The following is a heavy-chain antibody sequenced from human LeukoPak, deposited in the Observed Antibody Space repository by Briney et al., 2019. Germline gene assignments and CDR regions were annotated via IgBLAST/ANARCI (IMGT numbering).Heavy chain of an antibody. V-gene: IGHV4-34*01. Sequence: SETLSLTCAVYSGSFSGHYWNWIRQSPGKGLEWIGEINHVGTTNYNPSLKSRVTISVDTPKNQFSLNISSVSAADTAVYYCVSGGKGRGSYYYWGQGTSVTVSS. CDR2: INHVGTT. D-gene: IGHD1-26*01. CDR3: VSGGKGRGSYYY. CDR1: SGSFSGHY. J-gene: IGHJ4*02.